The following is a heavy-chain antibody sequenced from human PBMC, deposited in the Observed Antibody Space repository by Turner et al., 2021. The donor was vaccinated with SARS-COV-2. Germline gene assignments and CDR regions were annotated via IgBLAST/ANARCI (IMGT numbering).Heavy chain of an antibody. Sequence: QVQLVESGGVVVQPGRSLRLSCAASGFTFSSNGMHWVRQAPGKGLEWVEIISYDGSNKYYADSVKGRFTISRDNSKNTLYLQMNSLRAEDTAVYYCAKIVGVLDYWGQGTLVTVSS. CDR3: AKIVGVLDY. CDR2: ISYDGSNK. J-gene: IGHJ4*02. CDR1: GFTFSSNG. V-gene: IGHV3-30*18. D-gene: IGHD3-22*01.